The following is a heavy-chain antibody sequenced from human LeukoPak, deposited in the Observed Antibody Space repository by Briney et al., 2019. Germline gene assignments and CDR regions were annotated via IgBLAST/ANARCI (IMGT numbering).Heavy chain of an antibody. D-gene: IGHD3-10*01. CDR2: IYHSGST. J-gene: IGHJ5*02. Sequence: SETLSLTCAVSGGSISSSNWWSWVRQPPGKGLEWIGEIYHSGSTNYNPSLKSRVTISVDKSKNQFSLKLSSVTAADTAVYYCAGGGLVRGITHWFDPWGQGTLVTVSS. CDR1: GGSISSSNW. CDR3: AGGGLVRGITHWFDP. V-gene: IGHV4-4*02.